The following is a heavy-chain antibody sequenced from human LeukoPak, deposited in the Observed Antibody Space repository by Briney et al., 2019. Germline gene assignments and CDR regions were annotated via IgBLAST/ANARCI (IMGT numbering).Heavy chain of an antibody. D-gene: IGHD3-16*01. CDR1: GFTFNSYV. Sequence: PGGSLRLSCAASGFTFNSYVMNWVRQAPGKGLEWVSSISPSGGSTYYADSVKGRFTISRDNSKNTLYLQMNSLRTEDTAVYYCAKDRRTFGTQRIHWHFDFWGRGTLVALSS. CDR3: AKDRRTFGTQRIHWHFDF. CDR2: ISPSGGST. J-gene: IGHJ2*01. V-gene: IGHV3-23*01.